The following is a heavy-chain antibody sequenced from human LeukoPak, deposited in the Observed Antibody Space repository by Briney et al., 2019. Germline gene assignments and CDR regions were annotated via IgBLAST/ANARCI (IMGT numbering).Heavy chain of an antibody. D-gene: IGHD5-24*01. CDR1: GGSISSYY. CDR3: ARRRGDGYFDY. J-gene: IGHJ4*02. CDR2: IYHTGST. Sequence: SETLSLTCTVSGGSISSYYWTWIRQPPGKGLEWIGYIYHTGSTNCNPSLKSRVTISADTSKNQFSLKLSSVTAADTAMYYCARRRGDGYFDYWGLETLVTVSS. V-gene: IGHV4-59*08.